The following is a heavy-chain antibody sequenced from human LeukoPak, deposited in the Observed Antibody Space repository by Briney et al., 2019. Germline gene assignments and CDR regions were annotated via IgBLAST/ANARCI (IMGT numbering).Heavy chain of an antibody. V-gene: IGHV3-30-3*01. CDR2: ISYDGSNK. CDR1: GFTFSSYA. D-gene: IGHD6-13*01. CDR3: AKGLSSSNWLDY. Sequence: GGSLRLSCAASGFTFSSYAMHWVRQAPGKGLEWVAVISYDGSNKYYADSVKGRFTISGDNSKNTLSLQMISLRPDDTAVYYCAKGLSSSNWLDYWGQGTLVTVSS. J-gene: IGHJ4*02.